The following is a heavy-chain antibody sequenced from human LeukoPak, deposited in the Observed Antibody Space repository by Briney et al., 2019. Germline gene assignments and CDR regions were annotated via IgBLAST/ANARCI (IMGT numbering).Heavy chain of an antibody. CDR2: IRYDGSNK. J-gene: IGHJ6*02. CDR3: ARGRPETEDPYYYGMDV. CDR1: GFTFSSYY. Sequence: PGGSLRLSCAASGFTFSSYYMHWVRQAPGKGLEWVAFIRYDGSNKYYADSVKGRFTISRNNSKNTLYLQMNSLRAEDTAVYYCARGRPETEDPYYYGMDVWGQGTTVTVSS. V-gene: IGHV3-30*02. D-gene: IGHD6-6*01.